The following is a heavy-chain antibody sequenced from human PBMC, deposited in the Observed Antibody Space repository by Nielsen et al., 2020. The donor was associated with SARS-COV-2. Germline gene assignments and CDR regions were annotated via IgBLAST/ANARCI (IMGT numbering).Heavy chain of an antibody. J-gene: IGHJ4*02. CDR3: ARSQDDYSIPNSFDY. CDR2: IFSNDEK. Sequence: SGPTLVKPTETLTLSCTVSGFSLSNARMGVSWIRQPPGKALEWLAHIFSNDEKSYSTSLKSRLTISKDTSKSQVVLTMTNMDPVDTATYYCARSQDDYSIPNSFDYWGQGTLVTVSS. V-gene: IGHV2-26*01. CDR1: GFSLSNARMG. D-gene: IGHD4-11*01.